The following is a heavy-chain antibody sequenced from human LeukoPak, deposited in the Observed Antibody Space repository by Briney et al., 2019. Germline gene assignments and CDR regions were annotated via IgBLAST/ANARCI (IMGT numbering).Heavy chain of an antibody. V-gene: IGHV3-11*04. Sequence: PGGSLRLSCAASGFTFSDYYMSWIRQAPGKGLEWVSYISSSSSTIYYADSVKGRFTVSRDNAKNSLYLQMNSLRAEDTAVYYCARVNSDYDFWSGYTSNNWFDPWGQGTLVTVSS. CDR3: ARVNSDYDFWSGYTSNNWFDP. CDR1: GFTFSDYY. J-gene: IGHJ5*02. D-gene: IGHD3-3*01. CDR2: ISSSSSTI.